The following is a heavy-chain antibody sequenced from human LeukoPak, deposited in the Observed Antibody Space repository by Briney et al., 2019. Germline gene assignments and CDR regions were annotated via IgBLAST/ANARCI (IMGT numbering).Heavy chain of an antibody. CDR1: GFTFSSYW. CDR2: IKSDGST. D-gene: IGHD1-26*01. J-gene: IGHJ4*02. V-gene: IGHV3-74*01. CDR3: VKGGIVGTTLLFDY. Sequence: PGGSLRLSCAASGFTFSSYWMHWVRQTPGKGLVWISRIKSDGSTIYADSVKGRFAISRDNSKNTMYLQMNSLRAEDTAVYYCVKGGIVGTTLLFDYWGQGTLVTVSS.